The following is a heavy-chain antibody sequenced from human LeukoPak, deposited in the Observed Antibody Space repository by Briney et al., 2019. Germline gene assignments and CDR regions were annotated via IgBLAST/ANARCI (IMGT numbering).Heavy chain of an antibody. CDR2: INHSGST. V-gene: IGHV4-34*01. J-gene: IGHJ4*02. CDR3: AKSGTYYYGSGTHFDY. D-gene: IGHD3-10*01. Sequence: SETLSLTCAVYGGSFSGYYWSWIRQPPGKGLEWIGEINHSGSTNYNPSLKSRVTISVDTSKNQFSLKLSSVTAADTAVYYCAKSGTYYYGSGTHFDYWGQGTLVTVSS. CDR1: GGSFSGYY.